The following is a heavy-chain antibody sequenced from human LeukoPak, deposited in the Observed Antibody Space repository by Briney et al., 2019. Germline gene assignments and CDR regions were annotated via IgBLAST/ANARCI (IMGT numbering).Heavy chain of an antibody. J-gene: IGHJ4*02. Sequence: PGGSLRLSCAASGFTFSNYWMSWVRQAPGEGLEWVANIKQDGSEKYYVDSVNGRFTISRDNAKNSLYVQMNSLRAEDTAVYYCATVAGYYNWNYDYWGQGTLVTVSS. CDR2: IKQDGSEK. CDR1: GFTFSNYW. CDR3: ATVAGYYNWNYDY. V-gene: IGHV3-7*01. D-gene: IGHD3-9*01.